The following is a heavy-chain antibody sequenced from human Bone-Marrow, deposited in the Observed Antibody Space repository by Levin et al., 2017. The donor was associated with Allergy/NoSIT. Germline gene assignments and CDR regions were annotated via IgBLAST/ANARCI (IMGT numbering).Heavy chain of an antibody. CDR2: ISYDGSNT. CDR3: VKGPYCTTSSCYKAFDI. Sequence: GESLKISCAASGFTLTTYDIYWVRQAPGKGLEWEAVISYDGSNTYYGDSVKGRFTISRDNSKNTVYLQMNSLRAEDTAVYYCVKGPYCTTSSCYKAFDIWNQGTMVTVSA. V-gene: IGHV3-30*18. CDR1: GFTLTTYD. J-gene: IGHJ3*02. D-gene: IGHD2-2*02.